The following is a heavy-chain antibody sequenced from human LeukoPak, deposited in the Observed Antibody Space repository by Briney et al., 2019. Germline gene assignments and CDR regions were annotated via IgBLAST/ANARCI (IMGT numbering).Heavy chain of an antibody. CDR2: IYYSGST. J-gene: IGHJ4*02. D-gene: IGHD2-15*01. CDR1: GGSVSTTDYY. CDR3: ARRYCGGGSCYSSFDY. Sequence: SEALSLTCSISGGSVSTTDYYWAWIRQPPGKGLEWIGYIYYSGSTSYNPSLKSRVTMSVHTSKNQFSLSLSSVTAADTAVYYCARRYCGGGSCYSSFDYWGQGTLVTVSS. V-gene: IGHV4-61*05.